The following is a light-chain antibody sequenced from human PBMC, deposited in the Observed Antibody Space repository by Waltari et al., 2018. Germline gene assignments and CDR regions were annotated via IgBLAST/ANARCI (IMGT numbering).Light chain of an antibody. CDR2: TAS. CDR1: QGISNY. CDR3: QKYDSAPFA. Sequence: DIQMTQSQSSLSASVGDRVTITCRASQGISNYLAWYQQKPGTVPKLLISTASNLQSGVPSRFSGSGSATDFTLTISSLQPEDVATYYCQKYDSAPFAFGPGTRVDIK. V-gene: IGKV1-27*01. J-gene: IGKJ3*01.